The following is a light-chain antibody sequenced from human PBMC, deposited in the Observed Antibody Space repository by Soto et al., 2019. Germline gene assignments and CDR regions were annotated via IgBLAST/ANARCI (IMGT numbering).Light chain of an antibody. V-gene: IGLV2-14*01. J-gene: IGLJ7*01. CDR1: SSDVGGYNY. CDR3: SSYTSSSTVI. CDR2: DVR. Sequence: QSALTQPASVSGSPGQSITISCTGTSSDVGGYNYISWYQQHPGKAPKFIIYDVRNRPSGVSNRFSGSRSGNTDSLTISGLQAEDEADYYCSSYTSSSTVIFGGGTQLTVL.